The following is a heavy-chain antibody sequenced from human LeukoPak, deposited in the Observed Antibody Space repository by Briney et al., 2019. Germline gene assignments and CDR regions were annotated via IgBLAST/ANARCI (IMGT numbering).Heavy chain of an antibody. D-gene: IGHD2-15*01. CDR2: IGTSGADI. CDR3: ARSLRSCSGGSCYSYYFDY. V-gene: IGHV3-48*03. J-gene: IGHJ4*02. Sequence: AGGSLRLSCAASGFTFSSYEMNWVRQAPGKGLEWVSYIGTSGADIYYADSVKGRFTIFRDNAKNSLYLQMNSLRAEDTAVYYCARSLRSCSGGSCYSYYFDYWGQGTLVTVSS. CDR1: GFTFSSYE.